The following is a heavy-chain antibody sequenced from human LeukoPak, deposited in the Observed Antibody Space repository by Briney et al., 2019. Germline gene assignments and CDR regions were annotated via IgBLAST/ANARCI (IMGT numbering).Heavy chain of an antibody. D-gene: IGHD4-23*01. J-gene: IGHJ4*02. CDR1: GYTFTGYY. CDR2: INPDSGVT. Sequence: ASVKVSCKASGYTFTGYYMHWVRQAPGQGLEWMGRINPDSGVTNYAQKFQGRVTMTRDTSISTAYMELSGLRSDDTVVYYCATNSRTDFDYWGQGTLVTVSS. V-gene: IGHV1-2*05. CDR3: ATNSRTDFDY.